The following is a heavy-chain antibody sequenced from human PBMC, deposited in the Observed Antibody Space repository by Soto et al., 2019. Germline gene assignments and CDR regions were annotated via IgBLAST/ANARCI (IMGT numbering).Heavy chain of an antibody. CDR3: ARPRYGGNDPFDI. V-gene: IGHV3-21*01. Sequence: EVQLVESGGGLVKPGGSLRLSCAASGFTFNTYSINWVRQAPGKGLEWVSSISSSSTYIYYADSVKGRSTISRDNAKNSLYLQMNSLRAEDTAVYYCARPRYGGNDPFDIWGQGTMVTVSS. CDR2: ISSSSTYI. D-gene: IGHD4-17*01. J-gene: IGHJ3*02. CDR1: GFTFNTYS.